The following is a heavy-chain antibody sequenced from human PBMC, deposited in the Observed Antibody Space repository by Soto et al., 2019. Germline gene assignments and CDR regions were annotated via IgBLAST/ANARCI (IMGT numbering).Heavy chain of an antibody. CDR2: IYHSGNT. V-gene: IGHV4-59*01. CDR3: ARDLGIGSSGPFDY. CDR1: GDSITDYY. D-gene: IGHD2-2*03. J-gene: IGHJ4*02. Sequence: SETLSLTCTVSGDSITDYYWSWIRQAPGKGLEWIGFIYHSGNTNYKSSLKGRVTMSMDTSKSQFFLKLTSVTAADTAVYYCARDLGIGSSGPFDYWGQGALVTVSS.